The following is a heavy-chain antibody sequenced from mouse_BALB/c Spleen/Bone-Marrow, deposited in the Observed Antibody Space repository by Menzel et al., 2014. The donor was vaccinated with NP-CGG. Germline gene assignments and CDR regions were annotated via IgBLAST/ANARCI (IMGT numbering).Heavy chain of an antibody. D-gene: IGHD2-3*01. J-gene: IGHJ4*01. Sequence: VQPQQSGAELVRPGTSVKVSCKASGYAFTNYSIEWVKQRPGQGLEWIGVNNPGSGGTNYNEKFKGKATLTADKSSSTVYMQLSSLTSDDSAVYFCARSIYDGYSEAMDYWGQGTSVTVSS. V-gene: IGHV1-54*03. CDR3: ARSIYDGYSEAMDY. CDR2: NNPGSGGT. CDR1: GYAFTNYS.